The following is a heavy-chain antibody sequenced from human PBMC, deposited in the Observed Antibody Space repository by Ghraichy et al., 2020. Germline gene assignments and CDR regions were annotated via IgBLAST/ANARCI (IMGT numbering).Heavy chain of an antibody. CDR2: IDYSGGT. V-gene: IGHV4-31*03. CDR1: GDSTTRRDYY. Sequence: SQTLSITCSVSGDSTTRRDYYWSWIRQHPGKGLEWIGSIDYSGGTYYSPSLRSRLNISVDRSKNQFSLQLNSVTAADTAVYYCARDRPLVYWGQGALVTVSS. CDR3: ARDRPLVY. J-gene: IGHJ4*02. D-gene: IGHD2-8*02.